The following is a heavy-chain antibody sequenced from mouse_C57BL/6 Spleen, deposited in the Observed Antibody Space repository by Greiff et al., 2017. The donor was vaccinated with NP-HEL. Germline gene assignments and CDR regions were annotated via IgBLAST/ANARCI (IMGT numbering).Heavy chain of an antibody. D-gene: IGHD1-1*01. CDR2: ISSGGDYI. CDR3: TRMYTTVPYFDV. J-gene: IGHJ1*03. CDR1: GFTFSSYA. V-gene: IGHV5-9-1*02. Sequence: EVMLVESGEGLVKPGGSLKLSCAASGFTFSSYAMSWVRQTPEKRLEWVAYISSGGDYIYYADTVKGRFTISRDNARNTLYLQMSSLKSEDTAMYYCTRMYTTVPYFDVWGTGTTVTVSS.